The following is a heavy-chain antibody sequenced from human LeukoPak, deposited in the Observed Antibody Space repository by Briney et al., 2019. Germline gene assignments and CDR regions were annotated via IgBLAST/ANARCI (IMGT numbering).Heavy chain of an antibody. V-gene: IGHV4-39*07. D-gene: IGHD1-26*01. CDR1: GGSISSSSYF. CDR2: ISYTGST. Sequence: SETLSLTCTVSGGSISSSSYFWAWIRQPPGNGLEWIASISYTGSTYYNPSLESRVTISVDTSKNQFSLRLSSVTAADTVLYYCVRLVGASGAFDIWGHGPTVTVSS. CDR3: VRLVGASGAFDI. J-gene: IGHJ3*02.